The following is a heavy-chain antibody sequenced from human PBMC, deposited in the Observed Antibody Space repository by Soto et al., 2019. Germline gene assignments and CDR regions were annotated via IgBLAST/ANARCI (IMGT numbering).Heavy chain of an antibody. Sequence: ASVKVSCKASGYTFTSYGISWLRQAPGQGLEWMGWISAYNGNTNYAQKLQGRVTMTTDTSTSTAYMELRSLRSDDTAVYYCARRRITMVRGVRGPVPYYFDYWGQGTLVTVSS. J-gene: IGHJ4*02. V-gene: IGHV1-18*04. CDR1: GYTFTSYG. CDR3: ARRRITMVRGVRGPVPYYFDY. D-gene: IGHD3-10*01. CDR2: ISAYNGNT.